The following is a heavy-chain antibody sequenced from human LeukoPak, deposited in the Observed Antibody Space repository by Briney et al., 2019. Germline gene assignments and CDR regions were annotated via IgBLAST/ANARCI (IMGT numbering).Heavy chain of an antibody. J-gene: IGHJ4*02. CDR2: IAHDGTT. D-gene: IGHD3-16*01. Sequence: PSETLSLTCGVSGGPIDITNYWSWVRQAPGKGLEWTGEIAHDGTTNYNLSLRSRVAMSLDRANNQFSLSLTSVTAADTAIYYCTRESRPFCPFGYWGQGVLVTVSS. CDR1: GGPIDITNY. V-gene: IGHV4-4*02. CDR3: TRESRPFCPFGY.